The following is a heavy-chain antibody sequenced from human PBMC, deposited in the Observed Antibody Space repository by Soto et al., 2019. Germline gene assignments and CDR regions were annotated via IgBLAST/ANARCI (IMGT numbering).Heavy chain of an antibody. Sequence: GESLKISCKGSGYSFTSYWIGWVRQMPGKGLEWMGIIYPGDSDTRYSPSFQGQVTISADKSISTAYLQWSSLKASDAAMYYCARAYYDILTGKLSYYYGMDVWGQGTTVTVSS. CDR2: IYPGDSDT. V-gene: IGHV5-51*01. J-gene: IGHJ6*02. CDR3: ARAYYDILTGKLSYYYGMDV. CDR1: GYSFTSYW. D-gene: IGHD3-9*01.